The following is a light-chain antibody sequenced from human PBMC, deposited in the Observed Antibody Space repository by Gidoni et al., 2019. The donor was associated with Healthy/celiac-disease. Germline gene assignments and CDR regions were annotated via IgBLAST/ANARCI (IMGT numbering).Light chain of an antibody. CDR3: QQRSNWPLT. V-gene: IGKV3-11*01. CDR1: QSVSSY. CDR2: DAS. J-gene: IGKJ4*01. Sequence: EIVLTQSPATLSFSPGERATLSCRASQSVSSYLAWYQQKPGQAPRLLIYDASNRATGIPARFSGSGSGTDFTLTIISLEPEDFAVYYCQQRSNWPLTFGGXTKVEIK.